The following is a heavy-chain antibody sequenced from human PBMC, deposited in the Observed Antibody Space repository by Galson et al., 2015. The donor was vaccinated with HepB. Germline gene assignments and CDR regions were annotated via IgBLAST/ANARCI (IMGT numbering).Heavy chain of an antibody. CDR2: ISSSTRYI. V-gene: IGHV3-21*01. J-gene: IGHJ4*02. CDR3: ARDGLGTYCGGDCSPGYYFDY. CDR1: GFTFSPYS. D-gene: IGHD2-21*02. Sequence: SLRLSCAASGFTFSPYSVTWVRQAPGKGLEWVSSISSSTRYIYYADSVKDRFTISRDNAKNSLYLQMNSLRAEDTAVYFCARDGLGTYCGGDCSPGYYFDYWGQGTLVTVSS.